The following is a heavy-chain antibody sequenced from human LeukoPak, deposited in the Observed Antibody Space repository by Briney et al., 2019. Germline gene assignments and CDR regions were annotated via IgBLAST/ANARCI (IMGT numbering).Heavy chain of an antibody. D-gene: IGHD4-17*01. CDR1: GFTFSSYW. CDR2: IKQDGSEK. V-gene: IGHV3-7*01. Sequence: GGSLRLSCAASGFTFSSYWMSWVRQAPGKGLEWVANIKQDGSEKYYVDSVKGRFTISTDNAKNSLYLQMNSLRADDTAVYYCAREAIDYGDYVRGTYYYYMDVWGKGTTVTISS. CDR3: AREAIDYGDYVRGTYYYYMDV. J-gene: IGHJ6*03.